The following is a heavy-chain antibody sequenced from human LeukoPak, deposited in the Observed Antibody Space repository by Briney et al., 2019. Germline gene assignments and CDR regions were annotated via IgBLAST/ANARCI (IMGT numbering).Heavy chain of an antibody. D-gene: IGHD1-26*01. CDR2: ISGSGGST. CDR1: GFTFSSYA. CDR3: AKEEISGIYSYYFYGMDV. V-gene: IGHV3-23*01. J-gene: IGHJ6*02. Sequence: GGSLRLSCAASGFTFSSYAMNWVRQAPGKGLEWVSAISGSGGSTYYADSVKGRFTISRDNSKNTLYLQMNGLRAEDTAVYYCAKEEISGIYSYYFYGMDVWGQGTTVTVSS.